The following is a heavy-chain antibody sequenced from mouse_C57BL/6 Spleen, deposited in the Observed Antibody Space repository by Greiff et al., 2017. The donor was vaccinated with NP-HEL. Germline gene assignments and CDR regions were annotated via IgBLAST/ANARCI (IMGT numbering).Heavy chain of an antibody. J-gene: IGHJ1*03. CDR1: GYTFTSYW. Sequence: VQLQQSGAELVKPGASVKLSCKASGYTFTSYWMHWVKQRPGQGLEWIGMIHPNSGSTNYNEKFKSKATLTVDKSSSTAYMQLSSLTSEDSAVYYCARSGYDEYFDVWGTGTTVTVSS. V-gene: IGHV1-64*01. D-gene: IGHD3-1*01. CDR2: IHPNSGST. CDR3: ARSGYDEYFDV.